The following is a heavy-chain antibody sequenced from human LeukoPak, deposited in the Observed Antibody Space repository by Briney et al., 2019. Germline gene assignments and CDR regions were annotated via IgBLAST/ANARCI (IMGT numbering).Heavy chain of an antibody. CDR1: GASVSRYTYY. V-gene: IGHV4-61*01. CDR2: IYDSGST. J-gene: IGHJ6*02. D-gene: IGHD2-21*02. Sequence: SETLSLTCTASGASVSRYTYYWSWLRQPPKKGLEWIGYIYDSGSTNYNPSLKSRVTISVDTSKNQFSLMLSSVTAADTAVYYCARLAYCGGDCYLGGMDVWGQGTTVTVSS. CDR3: ARLAYCGGDCYLGGMDV.